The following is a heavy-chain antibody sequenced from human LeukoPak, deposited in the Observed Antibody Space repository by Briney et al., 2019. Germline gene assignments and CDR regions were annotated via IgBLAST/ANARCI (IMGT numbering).Heavy chain of an antibody. Sequence: ASVKVSCKASGYTFTSYYMHWVRQAPGQGLEWMGIINPSGGSTSYAQKFQGRVTMTRDTSTSTVYMELSSLRSEDTAVYYCARGGRITMIVVVPTSFDYWGHGTLVTVSS. CDR2: INPSGGST. J-gene: IGHJ4*01. V-gene: IGHV1-46*01. CDR3: ARGGRITMIVVVPTSFDY. CDR1: GYTFTSYY. D-gene: IGHD3-22*01.